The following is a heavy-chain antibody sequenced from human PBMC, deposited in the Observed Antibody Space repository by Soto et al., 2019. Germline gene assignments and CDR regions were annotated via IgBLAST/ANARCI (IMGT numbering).Heavy chain of an antibody. CDR3: ARSGGWLGSSSGNNWFDP. V-gene: IGHV1-69*13. CDR1: GGTFGSHG. Sequence: SVKVSCKASGGTFGSHGIAWVRQAPGQGLEWMGGFIAMLGTPTYAKKVQGRATITADESLTSSYLELRSLRSEDIAVYYCARSGGWLGSSSGNNWFDPWGQGTLVTVSS. J-gene: IGHJ5*02. CDR2: FIAMLGTP. D-gene: IGHD6-6*01.